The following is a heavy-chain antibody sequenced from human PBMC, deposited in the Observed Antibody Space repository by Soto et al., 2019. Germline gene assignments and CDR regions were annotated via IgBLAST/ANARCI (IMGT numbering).Heavy chain of an antibody. D-gene: IGHD2-21*02. V-gene: IGHV5-51*01. CDR1: GYSFTSYW. CDR2: IYPGDSDT. Sequence: GESLQISCKGSGYSFTSYWIGCVRQMPGKGLEWIGIIYPGDSDTRYSPSFQGQVTISADKSISTAYLQWSSLKASDTAMYYCARTEVVTATLYNWFEPWGKGTLVTVSS. J-gene: IGHJ5*02. CDR3: ARTEVVTATLYNWFEP.